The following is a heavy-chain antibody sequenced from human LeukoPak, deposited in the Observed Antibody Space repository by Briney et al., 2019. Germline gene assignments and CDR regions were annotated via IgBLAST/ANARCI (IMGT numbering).Heavy chain of an antibody. D-gene: IGHD6-13*01. Sequence: SVKVSCKASGGTFSTYTFSWVRQAPGQGLEWMGGIIPIFGTTNYAQKFQGRVTITTDESTRTVYMELSSLRSEDTAVYYCARDKGSSWTDPFDYWGQGTLVTVSS. CDR2: IIPIFGTT. CDR3: ARDKGSSWTDPFDY. CDR1: GGTFSTYT. J-gene: IGHJ4*02. V-gene: IGHV1-69*05.